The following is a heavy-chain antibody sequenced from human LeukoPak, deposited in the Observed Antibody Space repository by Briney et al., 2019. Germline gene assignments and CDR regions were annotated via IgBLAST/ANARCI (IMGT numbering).Heavy chain of an antibody. Sequence: GGSVRLSFVASGFTFSENWMHWVRQAPGKGLAWVSHINRDGGLTNYADSVKGRFTISRDNARNTVYLQMSSLRVEDTAIYFCAREEHRLAEAGTSAFDLGGQGTLVTVSP. V-gene: IGHV3-74*01. J-gene: IGHJ3*01. D-gene: IGHD6-13*01. CDR3: AREEHRLAEAGTSAFDL. CDR1: GFTFSENW. CDR2: INRDGGLT.